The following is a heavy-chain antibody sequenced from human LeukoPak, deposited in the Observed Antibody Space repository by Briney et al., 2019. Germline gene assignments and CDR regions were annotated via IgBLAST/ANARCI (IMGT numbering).Heavy chain of an antibody. D-gene: IGHD3-22*01. CDR3: ARSFRDHYYDSSGRNDLDY. CDR1: GGSISSSNW. Sequence: PSGTLSLTCAVSGGSISSSNWWSWVRQPPGKGLEWIGEIYHSGSTNYNPSLKSRVTISVDKSKNQFSLKLSSVTAADTAVYYCARSFRDHYYDSSGRNDLDYWGQGTLVTVSS. CDR2: IYHSGST. J-gene: IGHJ4*02. V-gene: IGHV4-4*02.